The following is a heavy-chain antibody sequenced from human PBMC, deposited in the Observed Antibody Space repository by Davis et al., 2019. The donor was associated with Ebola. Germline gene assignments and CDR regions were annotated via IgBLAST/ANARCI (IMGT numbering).Heavy chain of an antibody. CDR3: APTLTRDIVVVPAAS. CDR2: ISGSGGST. J-gene: IGHJ4*02. D-gene: IGHD2-2*01. Sequence: PGGSLRLSCAASGFTFSSYAMSWVRQAPGKGLEWVSAISGSGGSTYYADSVKGRFTISRDNSKNTLYLQMNSLRAEDTAVYYCAPTLTRDIVVVPAASWGQGTLVTVSS. V-gene: IGHV3-23*01. CDR1: GFTFSSYA.